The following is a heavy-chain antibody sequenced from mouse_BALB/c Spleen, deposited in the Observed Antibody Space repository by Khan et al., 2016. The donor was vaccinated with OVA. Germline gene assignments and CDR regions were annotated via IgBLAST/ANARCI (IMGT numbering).Heavy chain of an antibody. V-gene: IGHV14-1*02. CDR2: IDPENGTT. CDR3: ARAGYSPWFAY. J-gene: IGHJ3*01. CDR1: GFNIKDYY. D-gene: IGHD2-3*01. Sequence: VQLQQSGAELVRPGALVKLSCKASGFNIKDYYIHWVKQRPEQGLEWIGWIDPENGTTIYDPKFQGKATITADTSSNTAYLHFSSLTSEDTAVDYCARAGYSPWFAYWGQGTLVTVSA.